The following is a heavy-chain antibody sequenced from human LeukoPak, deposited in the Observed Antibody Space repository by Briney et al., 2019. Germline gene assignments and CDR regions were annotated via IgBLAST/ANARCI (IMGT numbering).Heavy chain of an antibody. Sequence: ASVKVSCKASGYTFTSYGISWVRQAPGQGLEWMGWISAYNGNTNYAQKLQGRVTMTTDTSTSTAYMELRSLRSGDTAVYYCARGIGVGATTPYYYYYYMDVWGKGTTVTVSS. J-gene: IGHJ6*03. CDR3: ARGIGVGATTPYYYYYYMDV. CDR2: ISAYNGNT. CDR1: GYTFTSYG. D-gene: IGHD1-26*01. V-gene: IGHV1-18*01.